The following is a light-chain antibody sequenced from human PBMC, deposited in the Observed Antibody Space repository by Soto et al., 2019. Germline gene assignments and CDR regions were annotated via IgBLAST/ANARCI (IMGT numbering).Light chain of an antibody. Sequence: IVLTQSPGTLSLSPGDRASLSCRASQSVSNSYLAWYQQKPGQAPRLLIYGASIRATGIPDRFSGSGSGTDFTLTISRLEPEDFAVYYCQHYGSSPPFTFGPGTKVDI. CDR2: GAS. J-gene: IGKJ3*01. CDR3: QHYGSSPPFT. CDR1: QSVSNSY. V-gene: IGKV3-20*01.